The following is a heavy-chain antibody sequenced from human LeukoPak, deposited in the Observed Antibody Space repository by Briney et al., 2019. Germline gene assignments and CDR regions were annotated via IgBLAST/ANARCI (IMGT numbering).Heavy chain of an antibody. CDR1: GFTFSVYY. V-gene: IGHV3-11*01. D-gene: IGHD2-21*02. Sequence: GGSLRLSCAASGFTFSVYYMSWIRQAPGKGLEWVSYISSSGSTIYYADSVKGRFTISRDNAKNSLYLQMNSLRAEDTAVYYCAREVAYCGGDCHRAYWGQGTLVTVSS. CDR3: AREVAYCGGDCHRAY. CDR2: ISSSGSTI. J-gene: IGHJ4*02.